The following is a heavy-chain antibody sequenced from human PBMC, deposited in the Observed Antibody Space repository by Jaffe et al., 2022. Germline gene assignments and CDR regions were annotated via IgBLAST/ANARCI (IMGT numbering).Heavy chain of an antibody. J-gene: IGHJ4*02. CDR1: GFTFSTYD. V-gene: IGHV3-30*02. CDR3: AGSTF. Sequence: QVHLVESGGGVVQPGGSLRLSCAASGFTFSTYDMHWVRQAPGKGLEWVAFIRFDGSKKYYADSVKGRFTISRDNSKNTLYLQMNSLRAEDTAVFYCAGSTFWGQGTLVTVSS. CDR2: IRFDGSKK.